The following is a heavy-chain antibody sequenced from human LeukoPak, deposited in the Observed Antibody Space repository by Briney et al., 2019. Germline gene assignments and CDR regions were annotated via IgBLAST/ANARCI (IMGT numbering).Heavy chain of an antibody. CDR3: ANFRDYYDSSGFYY. V-gene: IGHV4-59*08. J-gene: IGHJ4*02. CDR1: GGSISSYY. CDR2: IYYSGST. D-gene: IGHD3-22*01. Sequence: PSETLSLTCTVSGGSISSYYWSWIRQPPGKGLEWIGYIYYSGSTNYNPSLKSRVTISVDTSKNQFSLKLSSVTAADTSVYYCANFRDYYDSSGFYYWGQGTLVTVSS.